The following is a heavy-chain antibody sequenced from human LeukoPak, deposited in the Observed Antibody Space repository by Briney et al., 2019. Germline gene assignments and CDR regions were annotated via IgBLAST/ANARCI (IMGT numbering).Heavy chain of an antibody. D-gene: IGHD3-3*01. Sequence: PGGSLRLSCAASGFTFSSYEMNWVRQAPGKGLEWVSYISSSGSTIYYADSVKGRFTISRDNAKNSLYLQMNSLRAEDTAVYYCARSPGRFGYNWFDPWGQGTLVTVSS. CDR1: GFTFSSYE. CDR2: ISSSGSTI. CDR3: ARSPGRFGYNWFDP. V-gene: IGHV3-48*03. J-gene: IGHJ5*02.